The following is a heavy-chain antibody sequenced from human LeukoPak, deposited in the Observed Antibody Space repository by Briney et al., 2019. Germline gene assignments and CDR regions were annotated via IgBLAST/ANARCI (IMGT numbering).Heavy chain of an antibody. V-gene: IGHV4-39*01. CDR1: GGSFSNYNYY. CDR3: ARQNNFDFWSGFFDY. D-gene: IGHD3-3*01. J-gene: IGHJ4*02. Sequence: SETLSLTCTVSGGSFSNYNYYWGRIRQSPGKGLEWIGSIHYVGSTYYNPSLKSRVTISADTSKNQFSLNLSSVTAADTAVYYCARQNNFDFWSGFFDYWGLGALVTVSS. CDR2: IHYVGST.